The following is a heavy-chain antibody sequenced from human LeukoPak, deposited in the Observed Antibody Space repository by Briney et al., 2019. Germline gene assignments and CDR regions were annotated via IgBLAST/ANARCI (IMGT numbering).Heavy chain of an antibody. CDR1: GGTFSSYA. V-gene: IGHV1-69*13. D-gene: IGHD5-18*01. J-gene: IGHJ6*03. CDR3: ARGGEGYGYRNYYYYYYMDV. CDR2: IIPIFGTA. Sequence: ASVKVSCKASGGTFSSYAISWVRQAPGQGLEWMGGIIPIFGTANYAQKFQGRVTITADESTRTAYMELSSLRSEDTAVYYCARGGEGYGYRNYYYYYYMDVWGKGTTVTISS.